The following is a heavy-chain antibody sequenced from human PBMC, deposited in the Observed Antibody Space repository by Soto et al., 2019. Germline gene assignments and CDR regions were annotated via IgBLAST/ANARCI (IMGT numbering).Heavy chain of an antibody. CDR2: IIPIFGTA. Sequence: ASVKVSCKASGGTFSSYAISWVRQAPGQGLEWMGGIIPIFGTANYAQKFQGRVTITADESTSTAYMELSSLRSEDTAVYYCARDPGDGSGSYYKGGHYYYGMDVWGQGTTVTVSS. J-gene: IGHJ6*02. V-gene: IGHV1-69*13. D-gene: IGHD3-10*01. CDR1: GGTFSSYA. CDR3: ARDPGDGSGSYYKGGHYYYGMDV.